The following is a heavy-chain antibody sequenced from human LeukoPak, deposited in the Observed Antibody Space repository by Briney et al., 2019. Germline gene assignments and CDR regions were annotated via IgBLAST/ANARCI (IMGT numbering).Heavy chain of an antibody. D-gene: IGHD3-16*02. Sequence: SETLSLTCTVSGGSISSGSYYWSWLRQPAGKGLEWIGRIYTSGSTNYNPSLKSRVTISVDTSKNRFSLKLSSVTAADTAVYYCARAGYRYTVLFDYWGQGTLVTVSS. CDR2: IYTSGST. J-gene: IGHJ4*02. CDR1: GGSISSGSYY. V-gene: IGHV4-61*02. CDR3: ARAGYRYTVLFDY.